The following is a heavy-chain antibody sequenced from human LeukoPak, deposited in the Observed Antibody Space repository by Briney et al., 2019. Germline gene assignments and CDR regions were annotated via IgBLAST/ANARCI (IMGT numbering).Heavy chain of an antibody. J-gene: IGHJ4*02. V-gene: IGHV3-23*01. CDR2: ISGSGGST. Sequence: PGGSLRLSCAASGFTFSTYAVNWVRQAPGKGLEWVSAISGSGGSTYYADSVKGRFTISRDNSKNTLYLQMNSLRAEDTAVYYCAKSAGYCSSTSCHHFDYWGQGTLVTVSS. CDR1: GFTFSTYA. CDR3: AKSAGYCSSTSCHHFDY. D-gene: IGHD2-2*01.